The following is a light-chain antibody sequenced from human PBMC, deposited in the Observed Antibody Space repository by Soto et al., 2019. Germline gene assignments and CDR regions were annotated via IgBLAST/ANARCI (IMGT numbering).Light chain of an antibody. CDR3: QQSHSTPYT. CDR2: AAR. Sequence: DIPLTQSPSSLSPSVGDRITLSCRASQSISRNLNWYQQMPGKAPSLLIYAARDLQSGVPGRFSGSGSGTAFNLTISSLQPADLATYYWQQSHSTPYTFGQGTKLEI. V-gene: IGKV1-39*01. J-gene: IGKJ2*01. CDR1: QSISRN.